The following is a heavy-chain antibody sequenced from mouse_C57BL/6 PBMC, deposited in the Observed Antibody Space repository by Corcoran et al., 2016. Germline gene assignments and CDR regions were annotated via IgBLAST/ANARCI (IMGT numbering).Heavy chain of an antibody. CDR1: GYTFTDYY. V-gene: IGHV1-76*01. CDR2: IYPGSGNT. CDR3: ARGVARYFDV. D-gene: IGHD1-1*02. J-gene: IGHJ1*03. Sequence: QVQLKQSGAELVRPGASVKLSCKASGYTFTDYYINWVKQRPGQGLEWIARIYPGSGNTYYNEKFKGKATLTAEKSSSTAYMQLSSLTSEDSAVYFCARGVARYFDVWGTGTTVTVSS.